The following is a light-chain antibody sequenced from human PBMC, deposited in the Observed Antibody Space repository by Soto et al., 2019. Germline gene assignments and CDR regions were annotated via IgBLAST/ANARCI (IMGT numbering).Light chain of an antibody. CDR1: QSVSSSF. CDR3: QQYGSSRPWT. Sequence: EIVLTQSPGTLSLSPGERATLSCRASQSVSSSFLAWYQQKPGQAPRLLIYGASSRATGIPDRFSGSGSGTDFTLTISRLEPEDFAVYYCQQYGSSRPWTFGQGTKWKSN. J-gene: IGKJ1*01. V-gene: IGKV3-20*01. CDR2: GAS.